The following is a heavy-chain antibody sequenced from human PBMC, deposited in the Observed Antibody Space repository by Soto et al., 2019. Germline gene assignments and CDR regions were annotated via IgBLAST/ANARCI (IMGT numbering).Heavy chain of an antibody. D-gene: IGHD6-19*01. Sequence: GASVKVSCKASGYTFTSYGISWVRQAPGQGLEWMGWISAYNGNTNFAQKFQGRVTMTTASSTSTAYMELRSLRSDDTAVFYCAKSVAGIYYYFQYMDVWGKGTTVTVSS. V-gene: IGHV1-18*01. CDR1: GYTFTSYG. CDR2: ISAYNGNT. CDR3: AKSVAGIYYYFQYMDV. J-gene: IGHJ6*03.